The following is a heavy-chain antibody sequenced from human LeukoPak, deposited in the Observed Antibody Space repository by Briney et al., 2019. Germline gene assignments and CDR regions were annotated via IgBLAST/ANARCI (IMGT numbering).Heavy chain of an antibody. V-gene: IGHV3-66*01. CDR3: ARDRDGMDV. J-gene: IGHJ6*02. CDR1: GFTVSTYS. Sequence: GGSLRLSCAASGFTVSTYSVNWVRQAPGKGLEWVSVIYSGGNTNYADSVKGRFTISRDNSKNTLYLQMNSLRAEDTAVYYCARDRDGMDVWGQGTTVTVSS. CDR2: IYSGGNT.